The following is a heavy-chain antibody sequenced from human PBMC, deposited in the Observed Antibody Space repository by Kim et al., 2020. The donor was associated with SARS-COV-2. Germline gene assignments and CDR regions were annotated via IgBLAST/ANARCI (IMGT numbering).Heavy chain of an antibody. Sequence: GGSLRLSCAASGLTFNTYGIHWVRQAPGKGLEWVAVISYDGSHKYYADSVKGRFTISRDNSKHTLYLQMNSLIIEDTAVYYCASSLSGSYLAYDYWGQGTLGTVCS. CDR1: GLTFNTYG. CDR3: ASSLSGSYLAYDY. D-gene: IGHD1-26*01. J-gene: IGHJ4*02. V-gene: IGHV3-30*03. CDR2: ISYDGSHK.